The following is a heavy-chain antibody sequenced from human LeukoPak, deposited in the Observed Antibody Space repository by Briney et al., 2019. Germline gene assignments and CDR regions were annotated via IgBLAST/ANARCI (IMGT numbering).Heavy chain of an antibody. CDR2: IKVSGGRT. J-gene: IGHJ4*02. CDR1: GYTFSGFY. V-gene: IGHV1-46*01. Sequence: ASVKVSCKASGYTFSGFYVHWLRQAPGQGLEWMGIIKVSGGRTEYAQKLQGRVTVTRDMSTSTVYMELSNLRSEDTAVYYCAREPPESYYFDNWGQGTLVTVSS. CDR3: AREPPESYYFDN.